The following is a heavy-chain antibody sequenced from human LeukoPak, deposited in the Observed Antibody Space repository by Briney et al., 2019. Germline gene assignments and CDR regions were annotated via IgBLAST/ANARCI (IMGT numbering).Heavy chain of an antibody. Sequence: ASVKVSCKASGGTFSSYAISWVRQAPGQGLERMGRIIPIFGTANYAQKFQGRVTITADKSTSTAYMELSSLRSEDTAVYYCARFMYYYDSSGYEYFQHWGQGTLVTVSS. CDR3: ARFMYYYDSSGYEYFQH. J-gene: IGHJ1*01. V-gene: IGHV1-69*06. CDR2: IIPIFGTA. D-gene: IGHD3-22*01. CDR1: GGTFSSYA.